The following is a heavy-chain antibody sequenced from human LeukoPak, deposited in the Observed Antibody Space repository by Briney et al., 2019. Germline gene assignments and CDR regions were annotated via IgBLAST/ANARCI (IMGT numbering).Heavy chain of an antibody. CDR1: GGSISGSNL. V-gene: IGHV4-4*02. J-gene: IGHJ4*02. D-gene: IGHD2-15*01. CDR2: IHHGGST. CDR3: ARVLGGGSYYFDY. Sequence: SETLSLTCTVIGGSISGSNLLSWVRQSPGKGLEWIGEIHHGGSTNYNLSLKSRVIVSVGKSKNQFSLKLTSVTAADTAVYYCARVLGGGSYYFDYWGQGTLVTVSS.